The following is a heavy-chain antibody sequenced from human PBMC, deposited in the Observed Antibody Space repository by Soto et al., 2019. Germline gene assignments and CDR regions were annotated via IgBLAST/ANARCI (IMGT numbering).Heavy chain of an antibody. Sequence: PSETLSLTCAVQGGSFSGYIWTWIRQPPGKGLQWIGYINHSGSTYHNPSLKSRVTISVDPSKNQLSLELSSVTAADTAAYYCARGPGTWGQGTLVTLSS. CDR1: GGSFSGYI. CDR2: INHSGST. CDR3: ARGPGT. V-gene: IGHV4-34*01. J-gene: IGHJ5*02.